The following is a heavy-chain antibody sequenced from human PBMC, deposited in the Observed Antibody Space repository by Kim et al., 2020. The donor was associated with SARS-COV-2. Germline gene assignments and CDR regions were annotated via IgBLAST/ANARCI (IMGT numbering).Heavy chain of an antibody. Sequence: GGSLRLSCAASGFTFSSYGMHWVRQAPGKGLEWVAVIWNDGSNKYYGDSVKGRFTISRDNSKNTLYLQMNSLRAEDTAVYHCARDLLEGATSYGMDVWGQGTTVTVSS. CDR1: GFTFSSYG. D-gene: IGHD1-26*01. CDR3: ARDLLEGATSYGMDV. J-gene: IGHJ6*02. CDR2: IWNDGSNK. V-gene: IGHV3-33*01.